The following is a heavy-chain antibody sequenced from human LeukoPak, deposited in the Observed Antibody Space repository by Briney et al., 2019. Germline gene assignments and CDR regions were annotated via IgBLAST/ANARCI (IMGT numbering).Heavy chain of an antibody. D-gene: IGHD3-10*01. CDR2: INHSGNT. J-gene: IGHJ4*02. Sequence: SETLSLTCAVYGGSFSDYYWSWIRQPPGKGLEWIGEINHSGNTNYNPSLKSRVTMSVDTSRNHLSLKLTSVTAADTAVYYCARDEPTGSGWGQGTLVTVSS. CDR3: ARDEPTGSG. V-gene: IGHV4-34*01. CDR1: GGSFSDYY.